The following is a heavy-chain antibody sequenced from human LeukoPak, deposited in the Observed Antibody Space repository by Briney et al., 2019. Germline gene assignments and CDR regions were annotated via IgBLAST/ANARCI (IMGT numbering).Heavy chain of an antibody. D-gene: IGHD1-26*01. J-gene: IGHJ4*02. V-gene: IGHV4-59*01. CDR3: ARDSEGGSYYEG. CDR2: IYYSGST. Sequence: SETLSLTCTVSGGSISSYYWSWIRQPPGKGLEWIGYIYYSGSTNYNPSLKSRATISVDTSKNQFSLKLSSVTAADTAVYYCARDSEGGSYYEGWGQGTLVTVSS. CDR1: GGSISSYY.